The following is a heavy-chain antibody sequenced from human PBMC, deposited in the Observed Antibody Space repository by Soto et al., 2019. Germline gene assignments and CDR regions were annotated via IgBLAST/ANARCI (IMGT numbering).Heavy chain of an antibody. D-gene: IGHD3-9*01. J-gene: IGHJ4*02. CDR2: ISYDGSNK. CDR3: AKNRVDWLFYTHLDY. V-gene: IGHV3-30*18. Sequence: QVQLVESGGGVVQPGRSLRLSCAASGFTFSSYGMHWVRQAPGKGLEWVAIISYDGSNKYYVDSVKGRFTISRDNSKNPLYLQMNSLRAEDTAVYSCAKNRVDWLFYTHLDYWGQGTLVTVSS. CDR1: GFTFSSYG.